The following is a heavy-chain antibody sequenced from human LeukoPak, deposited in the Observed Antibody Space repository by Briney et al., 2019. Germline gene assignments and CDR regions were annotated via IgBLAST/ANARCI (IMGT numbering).Heavy chain of an antibody. J-gene: IGHJ2*01. V-gene: IGHV4-39*07. CDR1: GGSISSSSYY. D-gene: IGHD6-13*01. Sequence: PSETLSLTCTVSGGSISSSSYYWGWLRQPPGKGLEWIGSIYYSGSTYYNPSLKSRVTISVDTSKNQFSLKLSSVTAADTAVYYCARDDWVSAYSSSWYLPSYWGYFDLWGRGTLVTVSS. CDR3: ARDDWVSAYSSSWYLPSYWGYFDL. CDR2: IYYSGST.